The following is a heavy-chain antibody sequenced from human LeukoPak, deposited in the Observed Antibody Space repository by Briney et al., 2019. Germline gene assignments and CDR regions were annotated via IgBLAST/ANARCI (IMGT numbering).Heavy chain of an antibody. CDR1: GFTFSSYW. CDR2: IKQDGSEK. Sequence: PGGSLRLSCAASGFTFSSYWMSWVRQAPGKGLEWVANIKQDGSEKYYVDSVKGRFTISRDNAKNSLYLQMNSLRAEDTAVYYCARTLEDYDYVWGSYRSRPYYFDYWGQGTLVTVSS. J-gene: IGHJ4*02. CDR3: ARTLEDYDYVWGSYRSRPYYFDY. V-gene: IGHV3-7*01. D-gene: IGHD3-16*02.